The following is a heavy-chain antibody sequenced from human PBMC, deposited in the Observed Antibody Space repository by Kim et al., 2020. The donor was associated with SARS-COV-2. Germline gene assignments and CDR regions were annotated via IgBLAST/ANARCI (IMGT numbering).Heavy chain of an antibody. CDR1: GGSISSSSYY. D-gene: IGHD5-18*01. CDR3: ARRARMFPVQGGYSYGFQRPFDY. CDR2: IYYSGST. J-gene: IGHJ4*02. V-gene: IGHV4-39*01. Sequence: SETLSLTCTVSGGSISSSSYYWGWIRQPPGKGLEWIGSIYYSGSTYYNPSLKSRVTISVDTSKNQFSLKLSSVTAADTAVYYCARRARMFPVQGGYSYGFQRPFDYWGQGTLVTVSS.